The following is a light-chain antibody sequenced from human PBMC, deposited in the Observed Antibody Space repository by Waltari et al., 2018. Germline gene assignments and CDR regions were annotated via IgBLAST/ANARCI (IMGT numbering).Light chain of an antibody. CDR2: KAP. J-gene: IGKJ4*01. CDR3: QQYNSYSLLT. CDR1: QNINKW. Sequence: IQMTQSPSTLSASVGDRFTITCRASQNINKWLAWYQQKPGKAPKLLIYKAPTLESGVPSRFSGSGSGTEFTLTISSLQPDDFATYYCQQYNSYSLLTFGGGTKVEIK. V-gene: IGKV1-5*03.